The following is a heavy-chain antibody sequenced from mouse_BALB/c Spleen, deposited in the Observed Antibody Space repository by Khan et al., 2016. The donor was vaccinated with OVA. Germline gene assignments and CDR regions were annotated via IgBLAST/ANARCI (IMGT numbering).Heavy chain of an antibody. J-gene: IGHJ2*01. Sequence: VQLVESGPGLVKPSQSLSLTCTVTGYSITSDYGSNLLRQFPGNQLGWMAYISYSGSTNYNPSLKSRISITRDTSKNQFFLQLSSVTSEDTATFYYARTARLNYWGQGTTLTVSS. V-gene: IGHV3-2*02. CDR2: ISYSGST. CDR3: ARTARLNY. D-gene: IGHD3-3*01. CDR1: GYSITSDYG.